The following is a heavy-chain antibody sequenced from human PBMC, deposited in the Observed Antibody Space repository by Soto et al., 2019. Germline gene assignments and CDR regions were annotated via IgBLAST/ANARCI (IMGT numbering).Heavy chain of an antibody. J-gene: IGHJ4*02. CDR2: IYYTGAT. V-gene: IGHV4-4*02. CDR1: SGSISSGNW. CDR3: ARVFSSGSGWMYYFDF. Sequence: QVQLQESGPGLVESSGTLSLTCEVSSGSISSGNWWSWVRQPPGKGLEGIGEIYYTGATNYNPSLKSRVTMTIDKSKDQFSLNLRSATAADTAVYYCARVFSSGSGWMYYFDFWGQGILVPVSS. D-gene: IGHD6-25*01.